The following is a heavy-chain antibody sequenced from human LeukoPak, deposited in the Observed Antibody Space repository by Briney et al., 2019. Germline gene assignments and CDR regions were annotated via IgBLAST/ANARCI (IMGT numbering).Heavy chain of an antibody. V-gene: IGHV3-7*01. CDR2: IKQDGSEK. J-gene: IGHJ4*02. D-gene: IGHD3-22*01. Sequence: GGSLRLSCAASGFTFSSYWMSWVRQAPGKGLEWVANIKQDGSEKYYVDSVKGRFTISRDNAKNSLYLQMNSLRAEDTAVYYCARDPYYYDSSGEFDYWGQGTLVTVSS. CDR1: GFTFSSYW. CDR3: ARDPYYYDSSGEFDY.